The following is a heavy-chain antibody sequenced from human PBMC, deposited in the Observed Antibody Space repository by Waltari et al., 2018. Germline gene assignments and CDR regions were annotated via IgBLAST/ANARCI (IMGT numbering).Heavy chain of an antibody. J-gene: IGHJ6*04. D-gene: IGHD3-10*01. Sequence: EVQLVQSGAEVKKPGATVKISCKASGYTFTDYSMHWVQQSPGKGLEWMGRVDPEDGETIYAEKFQGRVTITADTSTDTAYMELSSLRSEDTAVYYCASRGSGIAPYLMDVWGKGTTVTVSS. CDR3: ASRGSGIAPYLMDV. CDR1: GYTFTDYS. V-gene: IGHV1-69-2*01. CDR2: VDPEDGET.